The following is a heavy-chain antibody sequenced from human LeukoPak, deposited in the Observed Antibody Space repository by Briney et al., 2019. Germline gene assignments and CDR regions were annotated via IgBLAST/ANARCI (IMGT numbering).Heavy chain of an antibody. Sequence: SETLSFTXAVYGGSFSGYYWSWIRQPPGKGLEWIGEINHSGSTNYNPSLKSRVTISVDTSKNQFSLKLSSVTAADTAVYYCARGITYFDYWGQGTLVTVSS. CDR3: ARGITYFDY. CDR1: GGSFSGYY. V-gene: IGHV4-34*01. CDR2: INHSGST. J-gene: IGHJ4*02.